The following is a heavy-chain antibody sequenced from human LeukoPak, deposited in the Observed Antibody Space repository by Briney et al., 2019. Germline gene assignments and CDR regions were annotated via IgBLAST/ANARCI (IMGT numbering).Heavy chain of an antibody. J-gene: IGHJ4*02. CDR1: GYTFTGYY. CDR3: ATQRGSYLWGTDFDY. Sequence: ASVKVSCKASGYTFTGYYMHWVRQAPGQGLEWMGWINPNSGDTKYAQKFQGRVTMTRDTSISTAYMELSRLTSDDTAVYYCATQRGSYLWGTDFDYWGRGTLVTVSS. V-gene: IGHV1-2*02. D-gene: IGHD3-16*01. CDR2: INPNSGDT.